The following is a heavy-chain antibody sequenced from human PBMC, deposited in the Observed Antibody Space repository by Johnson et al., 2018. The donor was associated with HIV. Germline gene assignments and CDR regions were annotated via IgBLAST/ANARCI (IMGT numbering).Heavy chain of an antibody. CDR1: GFTVSSNY. J-gene: IGHJ3*02. Sequence: VQLVESWGGLIQPGGSLRLSCAASGFTVSSNYMSWVRQAPGKGLEWVSVIYSGGSTYYADSVKGRFTISRDNSKNTLYLQMNSLRAEDTAVYYCAKCRGSSWDAFDIWGQGTMVTVSS. D-gene: IGHD6-13*01. CDR3: AKCRGSSWDAFDI. CDR2: IYSGGST. V-gene: IGHV3-53*01.